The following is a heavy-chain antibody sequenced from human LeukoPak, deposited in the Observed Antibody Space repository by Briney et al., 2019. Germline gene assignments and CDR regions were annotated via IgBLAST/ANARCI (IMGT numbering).Heavy chain of an antibody. CDR3: TRVRAGYSYGYGAFDI. Sequence: PGGSLRLSCAASGFTFSSYAMSWVRQAPGKGLEWVSSITSTSSYIYYADSVKGRFIISRDNAKNSLYLQMNSLRAEDTAVYYCTRVRAGYSYGYGAFDIWGQGTMVTVSS. V-gene: IGHV3-21*01. D-gene: IGHD5-18*01. CDR1: GFTFSSYA. J-gene: IGHJ3*02. CDR2: ITSTSSYI.